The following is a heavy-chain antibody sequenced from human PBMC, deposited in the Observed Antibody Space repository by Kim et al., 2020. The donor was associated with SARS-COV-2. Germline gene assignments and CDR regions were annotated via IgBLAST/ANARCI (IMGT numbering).Heavy chain of an antibody. V-gene: IGHV3-30*01. Sequence: DSVKGRFTISRDNSKNTLYLQMNSLRAEDTAVYYCARVGGIAVAGTTDYWGQGTLVTVSS. D-gene: IGHD6-19*01. CDR3: ARVGGIAVAGTTDY. J-gene: IGHJ4*02.